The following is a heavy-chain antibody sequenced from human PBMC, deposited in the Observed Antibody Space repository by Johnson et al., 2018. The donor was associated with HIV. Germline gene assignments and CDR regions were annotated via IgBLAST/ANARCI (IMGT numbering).Heavy chain of an antibody. CDR3: TTDVLGVDAFDI. D-gene: IGHD4/OR15-4a*01. J-gene: IGHJ3*02. V-gene: IGHV3-49*03. Sequence: VQLVESGGGLVQPGRSLRLSCTASGFTFGDYAMSWFRQAPGKGLEWVGFIRSKAFGATTEYAASVKGRFTISRDDSKSIAYLHMNRLKTEDTAVYYCTTDVLGVDAFDIWGQGTMVTVSS. CDR1: GFTFGDYA. CDR2: IRSKAFGATT.